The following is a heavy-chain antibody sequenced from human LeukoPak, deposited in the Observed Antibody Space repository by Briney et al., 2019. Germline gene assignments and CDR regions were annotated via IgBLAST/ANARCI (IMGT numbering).Heavy chain of an antibody. CDR3: AGLYCSSTSCFAGDWVDP. Sequence: PSETLSLTCTVSGGSISSYYWSWIRQPPGKGLEWIGSIYYSGSTYYNPSLKSRVTISVDTSKNQFSLNLSSVTAADTAMYYCAGLYCSSTSCFAGDWVDPWGQGTLVTVSS. V-gene: IGHV4-59*05. D-gene: IGHD2-2*01. J-gene: IGHJ5*02. CDR1: GGSISSYY. CDR2: IYYSGST.